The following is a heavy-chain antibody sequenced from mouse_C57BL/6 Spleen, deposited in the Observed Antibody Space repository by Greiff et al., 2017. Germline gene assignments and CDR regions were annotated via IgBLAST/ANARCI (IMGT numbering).Heavy chain of an antibody. D-gene: IGHD2-9*01. Sequence: VQLQQSGAELVRPGASVTLSCKASGYTFTDYEMHWVKQTPVHGLEWIGAIDPETGGTAYNQKFKGKAILTADKSSSTAYMELRSLTSEDSAVYYCTRPTMVTTATHYYAMDYWGQGTTGTGAS. V-gene: IGHV1-15*01. CDR1: GYTFTDYE. J-gene: IGHJ4*01. CDR3: TRPTMVTTATHYYAMDY. CDR2: IDPETGGT.